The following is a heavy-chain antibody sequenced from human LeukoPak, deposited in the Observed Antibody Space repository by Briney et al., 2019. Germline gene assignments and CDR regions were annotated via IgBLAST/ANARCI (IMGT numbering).Heavy chain of an antibody. CDR1: GGSISSSSYY. CDR3: AAERYSSSWVPHWGGYYFDY. Sequence: PSETLSLTCTVSGGSISSSSYYWGWIRQPPGKGLEWIGSIYYSGSTYYNPSLKSRVTISVDTSKNQCSLKLSSMTAADTAVYYCAAERYSSSWVPHWGGYYFDYWGQGTLVTVSS. D-gene: IGHD6-13*01. V-gene: IGHV4-39*07. J-gene: IGHJ4*02. CDR2: IYYSGST.